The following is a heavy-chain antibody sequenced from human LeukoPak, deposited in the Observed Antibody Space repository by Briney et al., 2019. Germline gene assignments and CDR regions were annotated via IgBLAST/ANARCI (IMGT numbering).Heavy chain of an antibody. CDR3: ARASGYYGSGSPYFDN. D-gene: IGHD3-10*01. J-gene: IGHJ4*02. CDR2: IYHSGST. Sequence: PSETLSLTCAVSGGSIGTGDYSWNWVRQPPGKGLEWIGYIYHSGSTYYAPSLKSRVTISVDRSKNQFSLKLTSVTAADTAVYYCARASGYYGSGSPYFDNWGQGTLVTVSS. CDR1: GGSIGTGDYS. V-gene: IGHV4-30-2*01.